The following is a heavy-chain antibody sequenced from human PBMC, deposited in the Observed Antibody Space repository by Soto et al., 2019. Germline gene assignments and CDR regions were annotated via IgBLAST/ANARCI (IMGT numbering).Heavy chain of an antibody. D-gene: IGHD5-18*01. Sequence: AGGSLRLSCAASGFTFSSYGMHWVRQAPGKWLEWVAVISYDGSNKYYADSVKGRFTISRDNSKNTLYLQMNSLRAEDTAVYYCAKDVAISDTAMADEGGMDVWGQGXTVTVYS. CDR2: ISYDGSNK. V-gene: IGHV3-30*18. J-gene: IGHJ6*02. CDR3: AKDVAISDTAMADEGGMDV. CDR1: GFTFSSYG.